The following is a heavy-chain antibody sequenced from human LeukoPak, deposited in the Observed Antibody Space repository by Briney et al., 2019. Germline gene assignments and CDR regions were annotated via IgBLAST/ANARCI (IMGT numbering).Heavy chain of an antibody. CDR3: ARDRAFYTSGWSGLDY. D-gene: IGHD6-19*01. J-gene: IGHJ4*02. Sequence: GGSLRLSCAASGFTFSIYAMHWVRLAPGKGLEWVAVMSFDERNKYYADSVKGRFTISRDNSKNTLYMQINSLRAEDTAVYYCARDRAFYTSGWSGLDYWGQGTLVTVSS. V-gene: IGHV3-30*04. CDR1: GFTFSIYA. CDR2: MSFDERNK.